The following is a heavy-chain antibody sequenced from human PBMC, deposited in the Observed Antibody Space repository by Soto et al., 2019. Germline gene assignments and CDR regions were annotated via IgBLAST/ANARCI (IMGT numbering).Heavy chain of an antibody. J-gene: IGHJ4*02. CDR2: IYWSDDK. D-gene: IGHD3-16*01. CDR1: GFSLSARGVG. Sequence: QITLKESGPTLVKPTQTLTLTCTVSGFSLSARGVGLGWIRQPPGTALEWLALIYWSDDKRYTPSLKSRLTITKDTSKNQVVLTMTNMDPVDTATYYCAHSPWGAAPDYWGQGTLVTISS. CDR3: AHSPWGAAPDY. V-gene: IGHV2-5*01.